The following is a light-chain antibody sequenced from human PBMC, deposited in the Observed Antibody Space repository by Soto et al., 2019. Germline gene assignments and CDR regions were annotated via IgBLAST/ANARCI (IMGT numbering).Light chain of an antibody. V-gene: IGKV3-15*01. CDR3: QQYNNWPIT. Sequence: EIVMTQSPATLSVSPGERATLSCRASQSVSSNLAWYQQKPGQAPRLLIYGASTRATGIPARFSGSASGTEFTLTISNLQSEDFAVYYCQQYNNWPITFGQGTRLEIK. CDR2: GAS. CDR1: QSVSSN. J-gene: IGKJ5*01.